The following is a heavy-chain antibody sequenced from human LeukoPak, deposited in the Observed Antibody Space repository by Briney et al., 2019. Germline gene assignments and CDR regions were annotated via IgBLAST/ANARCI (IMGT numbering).Heavy chain of an antibody. J-gene: IGHJ4*02. Sequence: SETLSLTCTVSGGSITSSSNYWGWIRQPPGKGLEWIGTIYYRGTTYYNPSLKSRVTISIDTSKNQFSLRLTSVTAADTAVYYCARQTGSGLFILPGGQGTLVTVSS. CDR3: ARQTGSGLFILP. CDR1: GGSITSSSNY. V-gene: IGHV4-39*01. CDR2: IYYRGTT. D-gene: IGHD3/OR15-3a*01.